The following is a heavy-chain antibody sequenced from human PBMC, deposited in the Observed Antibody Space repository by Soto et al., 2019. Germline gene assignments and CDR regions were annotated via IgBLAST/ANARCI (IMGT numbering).Heavy chain of an antibody. J-gene: IGHJ5*02. CDR2: ISAYNGNT. V-gene: IGHV1-18*01. CDR1: GYTFTSYG. CDR3: VIDCFVCSSTRCYVGPSYNWFDP. Sequence: ASVKVSCKASGYTFTSYGISWVRQAPGQGLERMGWISAYNGNTNHAQKLQGRVTMTTDTSTSTAYMELRSLRSDDTDVFFFVIDCFVCSSTRCYVGPSYNWFDPWVQGTLVTVSS. D-gene: IGHD2-2*01.